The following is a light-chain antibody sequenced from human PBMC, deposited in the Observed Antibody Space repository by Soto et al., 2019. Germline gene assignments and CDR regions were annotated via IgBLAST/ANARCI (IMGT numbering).Light chain of an antibody. CDR2: GNK. Sequence: QSVLTQPPSVSGAPGQRVTISCTGSSSNIGAGYDVHWYQHIPGAAPKILIYGNKIRPSGVPDRFSGSKSGTSASLAITGLQAEDEADYYCQSHDSSLSGHVVFGGGTKVTVL. V-gene: IGLV1-40*01. J-gene: IGLJ2*01. CDR3: QSHDSSLSGHVV. CDR1: SSNIGAGYD.